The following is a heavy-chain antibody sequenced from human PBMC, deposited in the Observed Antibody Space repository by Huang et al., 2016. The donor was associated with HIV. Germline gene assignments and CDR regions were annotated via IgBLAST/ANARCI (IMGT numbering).Heavy chain of an antibody. CDR2: ISSSSITI. D-gene: IGHD3-3*01. J-gene: IGHJ4*02. V-gene: IGHV3-48*02. CDR1: GFTFSTYS. CDR3: ARGIRYFGVVAYFDY. Sequence: EVQLVESGGGLVQPGGSLRLSCAASGFTFSTYSMNWVRQAPGKGLEWVSYISSSSITIYYADSVKGRFTISRDNAKNSLFLQMNSLRDEDTAVYYCARGIRYFGVVAYFDYWGQGALVTVSS.